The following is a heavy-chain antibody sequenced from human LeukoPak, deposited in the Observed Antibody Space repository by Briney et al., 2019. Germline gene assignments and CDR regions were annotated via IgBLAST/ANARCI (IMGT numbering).Heavy chain of an antibody. CDR2: ISGSGGST. D-gene: IGHD3-22*01. Sequence: GGSLRLSCAASGFTFSSYAMSWVRQAPGKGLEWVSAISGSGGSTYYADSVRGRFTISRDNSKNTLYLQMNSLRAEDTAVYYCARDKGSGYYYRLGDAFDIWGQGTMVTVSS. J-gene: IGHJ3*02. V-gene: IGHV3-23*01. CDR1: GFTFSSYA. CDR3: ARDKGSGYYYRLGDAFDI.